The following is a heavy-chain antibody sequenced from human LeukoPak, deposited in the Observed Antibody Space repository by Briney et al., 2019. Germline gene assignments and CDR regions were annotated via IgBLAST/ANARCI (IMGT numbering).Heavy chain of an antibody. V-gene: IGHV4-4*02. CDR3: ASVTPDRADIVVVPAAIQDRYYYYGMDV. CDR1: GGSISSSNW. D-gene: IGHD2-2*01. CDR2: IYHSGST. J-gene: IGHJ6*02. Sequence: SGTLSLTCAVSGGSISSSNWWSWVRQPPGKGLEWIGEIYHSGSTNYNPSLKSRVTISVDKSKNQFSLKLSSVTAADTAVYYCASVTPDRADIVVVPAAIQDRYYYYGMDVWGQGTTVTVSS.